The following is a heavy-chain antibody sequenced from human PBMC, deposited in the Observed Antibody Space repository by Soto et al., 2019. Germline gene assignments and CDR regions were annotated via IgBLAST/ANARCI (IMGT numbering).Heavy chain of an antibody. J-gene: IGHJ4*02. CDR2: IYYSGST. Sequence: QVQLQESGPGLVKPSETLSLTCTVSGGSISSYYWSWIRQPPGKGLEWIGYIYYSGSTNYNPSLKSXXTXSVXTSKNQFSLKLSSVTAADTAVYYCARLSEGGVVVYWGQGTLVTVSS. D-gene: IGHD3-16*01. CDR3: ARLSEGGVVVY. CDR1: GGSISSYY. V-gene: IGHV4-59*08.